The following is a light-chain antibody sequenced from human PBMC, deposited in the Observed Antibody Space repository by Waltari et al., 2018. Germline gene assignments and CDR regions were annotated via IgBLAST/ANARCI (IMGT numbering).Light chain of an antibody. CDR2: RDD. CDR3: AVWDDRLNGWV. V-gene: IGLV1-44*01. CDR1: DSNIRNNI. Sequence: QPVLTQSPSASRTPGQRAPISCSGSDSNIRNNIVHRYQQFPGTAPKLLIHRDDQRPSGVPDRFSGSKSGTSASLAISGLQSDDEATYFCAVWDDRLNGWVFGGGTKVTVL. J-gene: IGLJ3*02.